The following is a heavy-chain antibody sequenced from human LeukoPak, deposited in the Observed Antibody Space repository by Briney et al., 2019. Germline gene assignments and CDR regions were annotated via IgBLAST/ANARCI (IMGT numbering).Heavy chain of an antibody. CDR1: GFTLSDHY. D-gene: IGHD5-12*01. J-gene: IGHJ4*02. CDR3: AKDYETHSLDD. V-gene: IGHV3-30*02. Sequence: GGSLRLSCAVSGFTLSDHYMDWVRQAPGKGLEWVAFMRPDGIHMYYADSVRGRFTVSRDTSKNTMYLQMTSLRGEDTAVYYCAKDYETHSLDDWGQGTLVTVSS. CDR2: MRPDGIHM.